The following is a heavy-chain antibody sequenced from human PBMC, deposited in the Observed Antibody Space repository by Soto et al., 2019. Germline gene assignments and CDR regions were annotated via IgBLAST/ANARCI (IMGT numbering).Heavy chain of an antibody. Sequence: PSETLSLTCTVSGGSVSSGSYYWSWIRQPPGKGLEWIGYIYYSGSTNYNPSLKRRVNISVDTSKNQFSLKLSSVTAADTAVYYCARAYSRSSSFDYWGQGTLVTVST. V-gene: IGHV4-61*01. CDR1: GGSVSSGSYY. CDR3: ARAYSRSSSFDY. CDR2: IYYSGST. J-gene: IGHJ4*02. D-gene: IGHD6-6*01.